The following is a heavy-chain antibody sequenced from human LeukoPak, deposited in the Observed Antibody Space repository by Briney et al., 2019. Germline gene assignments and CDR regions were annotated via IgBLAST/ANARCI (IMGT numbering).Heavy chain of an antibody. CDR1: GFTFSNAW. D-gene: IGHD2-21*01. J-gene: IGHJ4*02. Sequence: GGSLRLSCAASGFTFSNAWMSWVRQAPGKGLEWVGRIKSKTDGWTTDYAAPVKGRFTISRDDSKNTLYLQMNSLKTEDTAVYYCTTLLEDLDYWGQGTLVTVSS. V-gene: IGHV3-15*01. CDR2: IKSKTDGWTT. CDR3: TTLLEDLDY.